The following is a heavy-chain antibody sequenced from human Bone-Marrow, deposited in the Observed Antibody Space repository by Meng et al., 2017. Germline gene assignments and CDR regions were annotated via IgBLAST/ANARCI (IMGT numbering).Heavy chain of an antibody. CDR2: ISGFNGYT. V-gene: IGHV1-18*01. D-gene: IGHD3-22*01. Sequence: ASVKVSCKASGYTLSTYVIMWVRQAPGQGLEYVGWISGFNGYTNYAQKFQGRVSMTTDTSTSTAYMELSRLRSDDTAVYYCARDLSNGSIWGQGTLVTVSS. CDR3: ARDLSNGSI. J-gene: IGHJ4*02. CDR1: GYTLSTYV.